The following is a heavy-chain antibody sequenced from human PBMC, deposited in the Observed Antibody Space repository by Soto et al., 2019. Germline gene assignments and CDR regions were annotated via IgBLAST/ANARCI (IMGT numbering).Heavy chain of an antibody. Sequence: QVQLQESGPGLVKPSETLSLTCTVSGVSITSNYYYWGWIRQSPGKGLEWTGSISWSGNTYYNPSLESRIKVYADTSRNQFSLELRSLTAADTAVYFCARLHESRYCSVGSCIDYWGQGTLVTVSS. CDR1: GVSITSNYYY. V-gene: IGHV4-39*01. D-gene: IGHD2-15*01. CDR2: ISWSGNT. CDR3: ARLHESRYCSVGSCIDY. J-gene: IGHJ4*02.